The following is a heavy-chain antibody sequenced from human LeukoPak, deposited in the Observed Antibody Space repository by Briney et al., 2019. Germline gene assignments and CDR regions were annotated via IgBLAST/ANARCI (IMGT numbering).Heavy chain of an antibody. CDR1: GGSFSGYY. Sequence: SETLSLTCAVYGGSFSGYYWRWVRQPPGKGLEWIGEINHSGSTNYNPSLKRRVTISVDTSKNQFSLKLSSVTAADTAVYYCARGHPVDIVATISGGNWFDPWGQGTLVTVSS. J-gene: IGHJ5*02. CDR3: ARGHPVDIVATISGGNWFDP. D-gene: IGHD5-12*01. CDR2: INHSGST. V-gene: IGHV4-34*01.